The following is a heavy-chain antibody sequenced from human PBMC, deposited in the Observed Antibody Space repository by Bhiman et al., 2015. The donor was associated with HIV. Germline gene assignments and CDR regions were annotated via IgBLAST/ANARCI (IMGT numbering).Heavy chain of an antibody. J-gene: IGHJ6*02. V-gene: IGHV3-21*03. CDR3: AREGPYSSSDGMDV. CDR1: GFTFSTYN. Sequence: EVQLVESGGGLVKPGGSLRLSCAASGFTFSTYNMNWVRQAPGKGLEWVSSISSSSSYIYYADSVKGRFTISRDNAKNSLYLQMNSLRAEDTAVYYCAREGPYSSSDGMDVWGQGTTVTVSS. D-gene: IGHD6-6*01. CDR2: ISSSSSYI.